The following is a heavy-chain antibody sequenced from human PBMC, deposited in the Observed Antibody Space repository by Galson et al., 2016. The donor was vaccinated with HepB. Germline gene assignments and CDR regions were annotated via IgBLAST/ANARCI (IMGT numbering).Heavy chain of an antibody. D-gene: IGHD3-10*01. Sequence: SVKVSCKASGNTFTNYYMHWVRQAPGQGLEWMGYIDPKSGYTRSAQKFHGRVTMTGDTSISTAYMELGSLTSDDSGVYFCANKFDWGQGTLVSVSS. CDR3: ANKFD. CDR2: IDPKSGYT. CDR1: GNTFTNYY. J-gene: IGHJ4*02. V-gene: IGHV1-2*02.